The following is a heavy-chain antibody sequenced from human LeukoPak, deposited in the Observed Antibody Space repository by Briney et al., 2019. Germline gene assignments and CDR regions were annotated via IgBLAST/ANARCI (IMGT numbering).Heavy chain of an antibody. CDR2: IKSKTDGGTT. CDR3: TTETTHYDFWSGGYYYYYMDV. D-gene: IGHD3-3*01. Sequence: GGSLRLSCAASGFTFSNAWMSWVRQAPGKGLEWVGRIKSKTDGGTTDYAAPVKGRFTISRDDSKNTLYLQMNSLKTEDTAVYYCTTETTHYDFWSGGYYYYYMDVWGKGTTVTVSS. J-gene: IGHJ6*03. CDR1: GFTFSNAW. V-gene: IGHV3-15*01.